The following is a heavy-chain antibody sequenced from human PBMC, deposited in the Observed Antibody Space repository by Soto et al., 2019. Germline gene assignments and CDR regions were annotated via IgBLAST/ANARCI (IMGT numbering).Heavy chain of an antibody. D-gene: IGHD3-10*01. Sequence: GGSLRLSCAASGFTVSSNYMSWVRQAPGKGLEWVSLIYSDGSTYHVDSVKGRFTISRDNSKNMLYLQMNSLRAEDTAVYYCARDRSGPSGYYGMDLWGQGTTVTVSS. J-gene: IGHJ6*02. CDR3: ARDRSGPSGYYGMDL. V-gene: IGHV3-53*01. CDR1: GFTVSSNY. CDR2: IYSDGST.